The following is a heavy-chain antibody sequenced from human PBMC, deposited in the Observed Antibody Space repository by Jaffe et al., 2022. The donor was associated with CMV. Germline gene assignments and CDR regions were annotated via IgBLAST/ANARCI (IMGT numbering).Heavy chain of an antibody. V-gene: IGHV4-59*08. CDR1: GGSITGYY. CDR2: IYYSGST. CDR3: ARRVVTSISPFDI. Sequence: QVQLQESGPGLVKPSETLSLTCTVSGGSITGYYWSWIRQPPGKGLEWIGYIYYSGSTNYNPALKSRVTISVDTSMNQFSLKLTSVTAADTAVYYCARRVVTSISPFDIWGQGTMVTVSS. D-gene: IGHD2-21*02. J-gene: IGHJ3*02.